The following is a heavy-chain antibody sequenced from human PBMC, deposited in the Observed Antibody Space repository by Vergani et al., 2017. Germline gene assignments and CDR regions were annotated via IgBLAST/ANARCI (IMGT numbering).Heavy chain of an antibody. CDR1: GFTFSNYA. D-gene: IGHD4-17*01. J-gene: IGHJ4*02. CDR3: AKAPDYGDYFDY. Sequence: EVQLLESGGGLVQPGGSLRLSCAASGFTFSNYAMNWVRQAPGKGLEWVSAISGTGGTTYYADFVQGRFTISRDNSKNTLYVQMNSLRAEDTAVYYCAKAPDYGDYFDYWGQGTLVTVSS. CDR2: ISGTGGTT. V-gene: IGHV3-23*01.